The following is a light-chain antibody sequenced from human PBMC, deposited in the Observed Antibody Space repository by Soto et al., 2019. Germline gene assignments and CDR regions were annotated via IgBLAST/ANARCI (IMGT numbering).Light chain of an antibody. J-gene: IGKJ1*01. V-gene: IGKV3-11*01. Sequence: EIVLTQSPGTLSLSPGERATLSCRASQSVTNFLAWYQQKPGQSPSLLIYNASHRATGIPARFSGSGSGTDFTLTISSLEPKDFAVYYCQQRYRWPETFGQGTKVDIK. CDR3: QQRYRWPET. CDR1: QSVTNF. CDR2: NAS.